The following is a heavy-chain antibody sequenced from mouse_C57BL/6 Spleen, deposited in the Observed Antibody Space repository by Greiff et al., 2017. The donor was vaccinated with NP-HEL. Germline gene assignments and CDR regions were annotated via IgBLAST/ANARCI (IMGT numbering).Heavy chain of an antibody. Sequence: VQLQQSGAELARPGASVKLSCKASGYTFTSYGISWVKQRTGQGLEWIGEIYPRSGNTYYNEKFKGKATLTADKSSSTAYMELRSMTSEDSEVYFCARETVTGYFDFWGQGTTLTVSS. J-gene: IGHJ2*01. CDR2: IYPRSGNT. CDR1: GYTFTSYG. D-gene: IGHD4-1*01. CDR3: ARETVTGYFDF. V-gene: IGHV1-81*01.